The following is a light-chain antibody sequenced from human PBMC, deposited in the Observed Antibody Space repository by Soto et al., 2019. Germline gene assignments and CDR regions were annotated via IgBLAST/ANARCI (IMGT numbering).Light chain of an antibody. CDR2: KAS. V-gene: IGKV1-5*03. CDR3: QQYSSYSWT. Sequence: DIQMTQSPSTLSASVGDRVTITCRASQSITIWLAWYQQKPGKAPNLLIYKASILESGVPSRFSGSGSGTDFTLTINSLQPDDFATYYCQQYSSYSWTFGQGTKVEL. CDR1: QSITIW. J-gene: IGKJ1*01.